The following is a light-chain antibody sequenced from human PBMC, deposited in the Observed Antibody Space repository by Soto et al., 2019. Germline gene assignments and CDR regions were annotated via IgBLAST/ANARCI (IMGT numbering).Light chain of an antibody. V-gene: IGKV3-20*01. CDR3: QQYGNSRWT. J-gene: IGKJ1*01. Sequence: EIVLTQSPATLSLSPGERATLSCRASQSVSSSYLAWYQQKRGQAPRLLIYGASSRATGIPDRFSGSGSGTGFTLTISRLEPEDFAVYYCQQYGNSRWTFGQGTKVEIK. CDR1: QSVSSSY. CDR2: GAS.